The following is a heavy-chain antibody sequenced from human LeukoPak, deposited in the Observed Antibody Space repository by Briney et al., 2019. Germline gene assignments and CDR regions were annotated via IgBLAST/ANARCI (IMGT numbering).Heavy chain of an antibody. CDR1: GGSINSHY. D-gene: IGHD6-19*01. V-gene: IGHV4-59*08. Sequence: SETLSLTCTVSGGSINSHYWSWIRQPPGKGLQWIGDIYYSERTNCNPSLRSRVTISVDTSKNQLSLKLTSVLAADTAMYYCVRRDNTGWNYFDHWGQGILVTVSS. J-gene: IGHJ4*02. CDR3: VRRDNTGWNYFDH. CDR2: IYYSERT.